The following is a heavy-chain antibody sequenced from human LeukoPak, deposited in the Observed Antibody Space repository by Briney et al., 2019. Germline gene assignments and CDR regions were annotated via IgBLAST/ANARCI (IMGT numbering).Heavy chain of an antibody. CDR1: GFTVSSNY. V-gene: IGHV3-66*03. Sequence: GGSLRLSCAASGFTVSSNYMSWVRQAPGKGLEWVSVIYSSGSTYYADSVKGRFTISRDNSKNTLYLQMNSLRAEDTAVYYCAKDRGYSSSWYPGYWGQGTLVTVSS. CDR2: IYSSGST. CDR3: AKDRGYSSSWYPGY. J-gene: IGHJ4*02. D-gene: IGHD6-13*01.